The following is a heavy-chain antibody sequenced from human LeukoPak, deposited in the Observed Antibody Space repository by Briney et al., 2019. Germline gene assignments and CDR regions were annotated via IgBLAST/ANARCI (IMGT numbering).Heavy chain of an antibody. CDR1: GGSISSYY. J-gene: IGHJ4*02. CDR3: ARVHYDILTGYPNFDY. CDR2: IYYSGST. Sequence: SETLSLTCTVSGGSISSYYWSWIRQPPGKGLEWIGHIYYSGSTNYNPSLKSRVTISVDTSKNQFSLKLSSVTAADTAVYYCARVHYDILTGYPNFDYWGQGTLVTVSS. D-gene: IGHD3-9*01. V-gene: IGHV4-59*01.